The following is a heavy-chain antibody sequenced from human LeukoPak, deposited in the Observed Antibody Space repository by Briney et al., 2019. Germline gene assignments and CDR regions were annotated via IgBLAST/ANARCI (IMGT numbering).Heavy chain of an antibody. CDR2: ISYSGST. V-gene: IGHV4-39*01. J-gene: IGHJ4*02. CDR3: ARGEPVDY. Sequence: PSETLSLTCTVSGGSISGGSYYWGWIRQPPGKGLEWIGSISYSGSTYYNPSLKSRVTVSVETSKNQFSLKLSSVTAADTAVYYCARGEPVDYWGQGTLVTVSS. D-gene: IGHD1-14*01. CDR1: GGSISGGSYY.